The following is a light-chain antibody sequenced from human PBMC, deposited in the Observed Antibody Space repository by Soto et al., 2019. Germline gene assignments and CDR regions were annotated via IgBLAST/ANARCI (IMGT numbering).Light chain of an antibody. V-gene: IGLV2-14*01. CDR3: SSYTSTSTLYV. CDR1: SSDVGGYKY. Sequence: QSALTQPASVSGSPGQSITISCAGTSSDVGGYKYVSWYQQNPGKAPKLIIYEVNSRPSGVSNRFSGSKSGITASLTISGLQAEDEADYYCSSYTSTSTLYVFGSGTKVTVL. CDR2: EVN. J-gene: IGLJ1*01.